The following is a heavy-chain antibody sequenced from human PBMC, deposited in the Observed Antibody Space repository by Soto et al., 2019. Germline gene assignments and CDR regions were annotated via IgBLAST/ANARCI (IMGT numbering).Heavy chain of an antibody. CDR2: IYHSGST. CDR3: ARVPDR. V-gene: IGHV4-30-2*01. J-gene: IGHJ5*02. CDR1: GCSISSGGYS. D-gene: IGHD2-2*01. Sequence: SETLSLTCAFSGCSISSGGYSWSWIRQPPGKGLEWIGYIYHSGSTYYNPSLKSRVTISVDRSKNQFSLKPSSVTAADTAVYYCARVPDRWGQGTLVTVS.